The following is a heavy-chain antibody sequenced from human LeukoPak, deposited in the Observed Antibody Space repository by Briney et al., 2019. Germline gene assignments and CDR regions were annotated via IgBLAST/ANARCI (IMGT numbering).Heavy chain of an antibody. D-gene: IGHD6-19*01. CDR2: IYPGDSDT. V-gene: IGHV5-51*01. Sequence: GESLKISCKGSGYSFTSYWIGWVRQMPGKGLEWMGIIYPGDSDTRYSPSFQGQVTISADKSISTAYLQWSSLKASDTAMYYCARQVESSSGWQPFDYWGQGTLVTVSS. CDR1: GYSFTSYW. CDR3: ARQVESSSGWQPFDY. J-gene: IGHJ4*02.